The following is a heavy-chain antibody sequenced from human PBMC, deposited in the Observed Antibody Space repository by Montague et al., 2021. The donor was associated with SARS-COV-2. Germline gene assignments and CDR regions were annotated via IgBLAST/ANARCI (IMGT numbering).Heavy chain of an antibody. CDR2: IYSGDRGT. D-gene: IGHD5-18*01. Sequence: SLRLSCAASGFPFNSYSMSWVRQSPGKGLEWASVIYSGDRGTYYADAVKGRFTISRDNSKNTLYLQMHSLRAEDTAKYYCAKGRYSAYVLDYWGQGTQVTVSS. CDR3: AKGRYSAYVLDY. V-gene: IGHV3-23*03. CDR1: GFPFNSYS. J-gene: IGHJ4*02.